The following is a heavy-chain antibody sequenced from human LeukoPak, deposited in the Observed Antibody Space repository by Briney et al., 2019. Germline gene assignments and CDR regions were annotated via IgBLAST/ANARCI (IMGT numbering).Heavy chain of an antibody. V-gene: IGHV3-7*01. CDR3: ARGFQRGDSPV. CDR2: IKKDGSEK. CDR1: GFTFSAYS. Sequence: PGESLRLSCAPSGFTFSAYSLSWVRQAPGKGLGWVAKIKKDGSEKDYVDSVKGRFTISRDNAKGSLYLQLNSLRAEDTAVYYCARGFQRGDSPVWGQGTLVTVSS. J-gene: IGHJ4*02. D-gene: IGHD2-21*02.